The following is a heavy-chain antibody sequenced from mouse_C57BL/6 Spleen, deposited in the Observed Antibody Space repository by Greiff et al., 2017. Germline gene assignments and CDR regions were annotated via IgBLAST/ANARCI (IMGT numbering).Heavy chain of an antibody. CDR1: GFTFSSYA. CDR3: TRAYSNYDYFDY. Sequence: EVQRVESGEGLVKPGGSLKLSCAASGFTFSSYAMSWVRQTPEKRLEWVAYISSGGDYIYYADTVKGRFTISRDNARNTLYLQMSSLKSEDTAMYYCTRAYSNYDYFDYWGQGTTLTVSS. V-gene: IGHV5-9-1*02. D-gene: IGHD2-5*01. CDR2: ISSGGDYI. J-gene: IGHJ2*01.